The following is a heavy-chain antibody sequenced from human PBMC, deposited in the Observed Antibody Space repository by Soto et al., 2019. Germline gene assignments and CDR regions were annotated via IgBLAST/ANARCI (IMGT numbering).Heavy chain of an antibody. CDR1: GFTFSSFE. J-gene: IGHJ4*02. V-gene: IGHV3-48*03. CDR3: ARDSRAGAALRPTFYY. Sequence: EVQLAESGGGLAQPGGSLRLSCVDSGFTFSSFEMNCVRQTPGKGLEWLSYIGRSGETIYYADSVKGRFTISRDNAKSSLFLQMNGLRDEDTGIYYCARDSRAGAALRPTFYYWGRGTLVTVSS. D-gene: IGHD6-6*01. CDR2: IGRSGETI.